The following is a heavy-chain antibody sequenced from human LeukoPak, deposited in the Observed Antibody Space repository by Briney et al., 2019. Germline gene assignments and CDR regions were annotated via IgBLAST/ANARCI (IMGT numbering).Heavy chain of an antibody. D-gene: IGHD3-3*01. CDR3: ARGAYDFWSGYLDY. Sequence: PGGSLRLSCAASEFTFSSYWMSWVRQAPGKGLEWVANIKQDGSEKYYVDSVKGRFTISRDNAKNSLYLQMNSLRAEDTAVYYCARGAYDFWSGYLDYWGQGTLVTVSS. J-gene: IGHJ4*02. CDR2: IKQDGSEK. CDR1: EFTFSSYW. V-gene: IGHV3-7*01.